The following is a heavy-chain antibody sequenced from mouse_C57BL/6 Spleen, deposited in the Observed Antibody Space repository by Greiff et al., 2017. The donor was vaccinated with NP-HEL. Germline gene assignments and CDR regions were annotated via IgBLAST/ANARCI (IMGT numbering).Heavy chain of an antibody. J-gene: IGHJ2*01. CDR2: IYPGSGNT. V-gene: IGHV1-76*01. D-gene: IGHD2-3*01. Sequence: VQLQESGAELVRPGASVKLSCKASGYTFTDYYINWVKQRPGQGLEWIARIYPGSGNTYYNEKFKGKATLTAEKSSSTAYMQLSSLTSEDSAVYFCARGGYLYYFDYWGQGTTLTVSS. CDR1: GYTFTDYY. CDR3: ARGGYLYYFDY.